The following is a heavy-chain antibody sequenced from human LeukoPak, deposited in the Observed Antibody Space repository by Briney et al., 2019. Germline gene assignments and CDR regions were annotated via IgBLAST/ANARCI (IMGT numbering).Heavy chain of an antibody. CDR3: ARSIVVVIDWFDT. CDR2: INPNSGGT. Sequence: ASVKVSCKASGYTFTSYGISWVRQAPGQGLEWMGWINPNSGGTSYGQKFQGRVTMTRDTSISTAYMEPSRLRSDDTAVYYCARSIVVVIDWFDTWGQGTLVTVSS. J-gene: IGHJ5*02. CDR1: GYTFTSYG. V-gene: IGHV1-2*02. D-gene: IGHD2-21*01.